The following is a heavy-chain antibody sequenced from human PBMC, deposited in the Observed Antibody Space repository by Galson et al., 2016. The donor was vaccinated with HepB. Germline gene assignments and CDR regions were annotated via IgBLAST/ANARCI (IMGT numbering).Heavy chain of an antibody. CDR2: VYPGGSP. D-gene: IGHD4-11*01. CDR3: AGQPEYYSNNNWFDP. CDR1: GGSFSGSY. V-gene: IGHV4-34*01. J-gene: IGHJ5*02. Sequence: SETLSLTCAVYGGSFSGSYWSWIRQSPGKGLEWIGEVYPGGSPNYSPSLKSRVTISVATSKSQFSLKLRSVTAADTAVYYWAGQPEYYSNNNWFDPWGQGTLVTVSS.